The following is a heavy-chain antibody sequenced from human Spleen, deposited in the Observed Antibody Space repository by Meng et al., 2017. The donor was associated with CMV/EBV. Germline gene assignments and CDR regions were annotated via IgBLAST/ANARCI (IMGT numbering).Heavy chain of an antibody. Sequence: GSLRLSCTVSGGSISSYYWSWIRQPPGKGLEWIGYIYYSGSTNYNPSLKSRVTISVDTSKNQFSLKLSSVTAADTAVYYCASGMYSSSGIGMDVWGQGTTVTVSS. V-gene: IGHV4-59*01. J-gene: IGHJ6*02. CDR1: GGSISSYY. D-gene: IGHD6-6*01. CDR2: IYYSGST. CDR3: ASGMYSSSGIGMDV.